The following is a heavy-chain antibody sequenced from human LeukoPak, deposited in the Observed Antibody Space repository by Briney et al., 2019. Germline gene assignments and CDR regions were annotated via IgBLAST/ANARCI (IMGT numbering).Heavy chain of an antibody. D-gene: IGHD1-1*01. V-gene: IGHV5-51*01. CDR1: GYRFDSYW. CDR2: IYPCYSDT. Sequence: GESLKISCQGFGYRFDSYWVAWVRQRPGKGLEWMGIIYPCYSDTAYSPSFQGQVPISADTSIMTVYLQWTSLKASDTAMYYCARHVSVDPDSPTTTGKRSAGFEVWGQGTMVIVSS. J-gene: IGHJ3*01. CDR3: ARHVSVDPDSPTTTGKRSAGFEV.